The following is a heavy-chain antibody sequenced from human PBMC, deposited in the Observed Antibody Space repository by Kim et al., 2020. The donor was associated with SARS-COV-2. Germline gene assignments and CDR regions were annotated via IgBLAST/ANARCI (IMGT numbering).Heavy chain of an antibody. CDR2: IYSGGST. V-gene: IGHV3-66*01. D-gene: IGHD3-10*01. Sequence: GGSLRLSCAASGFTVSSNYMSWVRQAPGKGLEWVSVIYSGGSTYYADSVKGRFTISRDNSKNTLYLQMNSLRAEHTAVYYCARDSIRITMVRGVMSLPPPYYYGMDVWGQGTTVTVSS. J-gene: IGHJ6*02. CDR1: GFTVSSNY. CDR3: ARDSIRITMVRGVMSLPPPYYYGMDV.